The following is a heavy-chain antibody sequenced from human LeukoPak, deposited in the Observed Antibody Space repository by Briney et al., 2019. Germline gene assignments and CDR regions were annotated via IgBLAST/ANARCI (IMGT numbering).Heavy chain of an antibody. CDR2: ISAYNGNT. CDR3: AREYCSSTSCYPDI. D-gene: IGHD2-2*01. J-gene: IGHJ3*02. V-gene: IGHV1-18*01. CDR1: GYTFTSYG. Sequence: ASVKVSCKASGYTFTSYGISWVRQAPGQGLEWMGWISAYNGNTNYAQKLQGRVTMTTDTSTSTAYMGLRSLRSDDTAVYYCAREYCSSTSCYPDIWGQGTMVTVSS.